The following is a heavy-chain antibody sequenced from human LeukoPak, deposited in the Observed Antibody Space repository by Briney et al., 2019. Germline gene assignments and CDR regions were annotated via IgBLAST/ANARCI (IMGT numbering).Heavy chain of an antibody. V-gene: IGHV3-33*01. J-gene: IGHJ6*02. CDR2: IWHDGSHK. Sequence: GGSLRLSCAASGFNFDTYAMHWVRQAPGQGLEWVALIWHDGSHKFYSNSVRGQFTISRDNAKNSLYLQMNSLRAEDTAVYYCARDGGMHYYGSGSYYDYGMDVWGQGTTVTVSS. D-gene: IGHD3-10*01. CDR3: ARDGGMHYYGSGSYYDYGMDV. CDR1: GFNFDTYA.